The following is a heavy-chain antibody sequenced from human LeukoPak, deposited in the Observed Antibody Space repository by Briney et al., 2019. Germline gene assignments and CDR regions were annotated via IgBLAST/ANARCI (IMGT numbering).Heavy chain of an antibody. CDR1: GYSFTSYW. D-gene: IGHD3-22*01. Sequence: GESLKISCKGSGYSFTSYWIGWVRQMPGKGLEWMGIIYPGDSDTRYSPSFQGQVTISADKSMSTAYLQWSSLKASDTAMYYCARQSDYYDSSGPFNYWGQGTLVTVSS. CDR3: ARQSDYYDSSGPFNY. V-gene: IGHV5-51*01. J-gene: IGHJ4*02. CDR2: IYPGDSDT.